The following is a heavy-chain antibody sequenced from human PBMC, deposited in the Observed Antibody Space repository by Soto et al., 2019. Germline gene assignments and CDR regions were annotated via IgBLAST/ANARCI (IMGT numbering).Heavy chain of an antibody. D-gene: IGHD1-26*01. CDR2: TSYTGET. CDR1: GGSITSYP. J-gene: IGHJ5*02. V-gene: IGHV4-59*01. Sequence: SETLSLTCIVSGGSITSYPWSWIRQFPGKGLEWIGYTSYTGETNYNPSLKSRVTISMDTSKNQLSLKWTSMTAADTAVYYRERDMHAGFIHYFDPWGQGTLVTVSS. CDR3: ERDMHAGFIHYFDP.